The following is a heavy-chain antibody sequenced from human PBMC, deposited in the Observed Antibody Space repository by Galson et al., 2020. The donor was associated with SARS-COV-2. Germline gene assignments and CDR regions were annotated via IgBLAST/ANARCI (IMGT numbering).Heavy chain of an antibody. CDR2: IHYSATT. D-gene: IGHD3-10*01. Sequence: SETLSLTCTVSGDSISSGGSNWSWLRQHPGKGREWTGNIHYSATTHYNPSLKSLVSTSVDTSKTRFSLKLNSLTAADTAVYYCARSRRVTMLVPGEYFDYWGPGTLVTVSS. J-gene: IGHJ4*02. V-gene: IGHV4-31*01. CDR1: GDSISSGGSN. CDR3: ARSRRVTMLVPGEYFDY.